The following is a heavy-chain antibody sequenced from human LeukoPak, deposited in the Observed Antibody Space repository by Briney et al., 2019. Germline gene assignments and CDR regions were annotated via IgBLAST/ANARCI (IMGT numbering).Heavy chain of an antibody. V-gene: IGHV1-46*01. CDR3: ARNSRSGFDS. Sequence: APVKVPCKASGYTFTSYYMLWVRPAPGQGLEWMGRIDPSGGSTSYAQKLQGRVTLTLDTSTSTVYMELSSLKSEDTAVYYCARNSRSGFDSWGQGTRVTVSS. CDR2: IDPSGGST. D-gene: IGHD2-15*01. CDR1: GYTFTSYY. J-gene: IGHJ4*02.